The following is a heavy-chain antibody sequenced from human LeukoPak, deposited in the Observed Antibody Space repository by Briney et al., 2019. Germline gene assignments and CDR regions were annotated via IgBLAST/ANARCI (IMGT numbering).Heavy chain of an antibody. J-gene: IGHJ3*02. D-gene: IGHD3-22*01. V-gene: IGHV1-69*01. CDR3: ARSTYYYDSSGYSKTDAFDI. CDR1: GGTFSSYA. Sequence: ASVKVSCKASGGTFSSYAISWVRQAPGQGLEWMGGIIPIFGTANYAQKFQGRVTITADESTSTAYMELSSLRSEDTAVYYCARSTYYYDSSGYSKTDAFDIWGQGTMVTVSS. CDR2: IIPIFGTA.